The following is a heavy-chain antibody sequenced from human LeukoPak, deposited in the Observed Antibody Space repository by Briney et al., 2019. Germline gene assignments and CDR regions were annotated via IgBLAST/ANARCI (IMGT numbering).Heavy chain of an antibody. Sequence: PGGSLRLSCAASGFTFSSYGMHWVRQAPGKGLEWVAVISYDGSNKYYADSVKGRFTISRDNSKNTLYLQMNSLRAEDTAVYYCAKDHESGSRGMDVWGQGTTVTVSS. J-gene: IGHJ6*02. CDR2: ISYDGSNK. CDR3: AKDHESGSRGMDV. V-gene: IGHV3-30*18. CDR1: GFTFSSYG. D-gene: IGHD5-12*01.